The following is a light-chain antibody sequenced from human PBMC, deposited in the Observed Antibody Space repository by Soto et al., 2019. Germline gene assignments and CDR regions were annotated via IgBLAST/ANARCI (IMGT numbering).Light chain of an antibody. J-gene: IGLJ1*01. V-gene: IGLV2-11*01. CDR1: SSDVGGYNY. CDR3: RSYTSSSTPV. CDR2: DVS. Sequence: SVLTQPRSVSGSPGQSVTISCTGTSSDVGGYNYVSWYQQHPGKAPKLMIYDVSKRPSGIPNRFSGSKSGNTASLTISRLQTEDEADYYSRSYTSSSTPVFGTGTKVTVL.